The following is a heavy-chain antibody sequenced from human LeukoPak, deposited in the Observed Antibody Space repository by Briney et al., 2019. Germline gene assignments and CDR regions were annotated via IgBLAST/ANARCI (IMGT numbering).Heavy chain of an antibody. CDR1: GFTFSSYA. J-gene: IGHJ4*02. V-gene: IGHV3-23*01. D-gene: IGHD3-22*01. CDR2: ISGSGGST. CDR3: AKGPITYYYDSSGYYSGFDY. Sequence: GGPLRLSCAASGFTFSSYAMSWVRQAPGKGLEWVSAISGSGGSTYYADSVKGRFTISRDNSKNTLYLQMNSLRAEDTAVYYCAKGPITYYYDSSGYYSGFDYWGQGTLVTVSS.